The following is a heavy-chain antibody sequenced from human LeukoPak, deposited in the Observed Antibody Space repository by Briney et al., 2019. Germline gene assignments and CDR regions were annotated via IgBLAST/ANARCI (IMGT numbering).Heavy chain of an antibody. CDR1: GYSFTSYW. CDR2: IYPGDSDT. Sequence: GEALQISCXGSGYSFTSYWIGWVRQMPGKGLEWMGIIYPGDSDTRYSPSFQGQVTISADKSISTAYLQWSSLKASDTAMYYCARRGELRLGELSPFDYWGQGTLVTVSS. D-gene: IGHD3-16*02. V-gene: IGHV5-51*01. J-gene: IGHJ4*02. CDR3: ARRGELRLGELSPFDY.